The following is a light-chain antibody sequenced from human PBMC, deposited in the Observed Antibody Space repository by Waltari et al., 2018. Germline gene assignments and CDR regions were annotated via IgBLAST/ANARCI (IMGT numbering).Light chain of an antibody. V-gene: IGLV2-23*02. CDR2: EVF. J-gene: IGLJ1*01. CDR3: CSYAGRGTYV. Sequence: PGQSITISCSGTTSDVGSYDLVSWYQQHPGEAPKLLICEVFKRPPDTSSRFSGAKSGSTASLTISGLQPEDEADYYCCSYAGRGTYVFGSGTKVTVL. CDR1: TSDVGSYDL.